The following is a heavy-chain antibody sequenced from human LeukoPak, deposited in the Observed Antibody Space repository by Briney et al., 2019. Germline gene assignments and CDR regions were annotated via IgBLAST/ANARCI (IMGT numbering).Heavy chain of an antibody. D-gene: IGHD2-2*01. CDR3: ARVVVVPAVVDY. J-gene: IGHJ4*02. Sequence: SETLSLTCTVSGGSFSSFYWSWIRQPPGKGLEWIGYIYYSGSTNYNPSLKSRVTISVDTSKNQFSLKLSSVTAADTAVYYCARVVVVPAVVDYWGQGTLVTVSS. CDR1: GGSFSSFY. CDR2: IYYSGST. V-gene: IGHV4-59*08.